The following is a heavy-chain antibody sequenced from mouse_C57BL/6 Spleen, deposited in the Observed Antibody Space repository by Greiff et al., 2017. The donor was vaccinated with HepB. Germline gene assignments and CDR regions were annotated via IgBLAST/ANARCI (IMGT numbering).Heavy chain of an antibody. CDR2: ISDGGSYT. Sequence: EVKVVESGGGLVKPGGSLKLSCAASGFTFSSYAMSWVRQTPEKRLEWVATISDGGSYTYYPDNVKGRFTISRDNAKNNLYLQMSHLKSEDTAMYYCARLLYYYGSSYDAMDYWGQGTSVTVSS. J-gene: IGHJ4*01. CDR1: GFTFSSYA. D-gene: IGHD1-1*01. CDR3: ARLLYYYGSSYDAMDY. V-gene: IGHV5-4*03.